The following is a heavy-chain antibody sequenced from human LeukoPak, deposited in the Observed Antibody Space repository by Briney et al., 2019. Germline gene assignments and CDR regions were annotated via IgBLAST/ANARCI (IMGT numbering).Heavy chain of an antibody. CDR1: GFTFRSHW. Sequence: GGSLRLSCAASGFTFRSHWMSWVRQAPGKGLEWVANIKEDGGEKNYVDSVKGRFTISRDNAKNALYLEMISLRAEDTAVYYCARLGYCSTTRCYYGMDVWGQGTTVTVAS. V-gene: IGHV3-7*01. CDR3: ARLGYCSTTRCYYGMDV. D-gene: IGHD2-2*01. J-gene: IGHJ6*02. CDR2: IKEDGGEK.